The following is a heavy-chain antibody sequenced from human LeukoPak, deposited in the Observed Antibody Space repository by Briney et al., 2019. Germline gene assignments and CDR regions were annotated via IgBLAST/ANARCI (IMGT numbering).Heavy chain of an antibody. CDR2: ISSSGTTI. D-gene: IGHD3-10*01. CDR1: GFTFSDYY. J-gene: IGHJ5*02. CDR3: ARVLRGAGANWFDP. V-gene: IGHV3-11*01. Sequence: GGSLRLSCAASGFTFSDYYMSWIRQAPGKGLEWVSYISSSGTTIYYADSVKGRFTISRDNAKNSLYLQMNSLRAEDTAVYYCARVLRGAGANWFDPWGQGTLVTVSS.